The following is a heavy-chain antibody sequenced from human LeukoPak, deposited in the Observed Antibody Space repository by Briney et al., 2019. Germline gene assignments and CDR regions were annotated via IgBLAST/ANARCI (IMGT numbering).Heavy chain of an antibody. J-gene: IGHJ4*02. CDR3: ARDLGGVIVPLFDFDY. D-gene: IGHD3-16*02. CDR1: GYTFTGYY. Sequence: EASVKVSCEASGYTFTGYYMHWVRQAPGQGLEWMGWINPNSGGTDYAQKFQGRVTMTRDTSISTTYMELSRLRSDDTAVYYCARDLGGVIVPLFDFDYWGQGTLVTVSS. V-gene: IGHV1-2*02. CDR2: INPNSGGT.